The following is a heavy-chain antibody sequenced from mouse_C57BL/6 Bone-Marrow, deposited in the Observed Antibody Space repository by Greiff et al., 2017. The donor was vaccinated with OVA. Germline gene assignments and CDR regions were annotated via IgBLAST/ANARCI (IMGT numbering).Heavy chain of an antibody. CDR2: ISSGSSYN. Sequence: EVKLMESGGGLVKPGGSLKLSCAASGFTFSDYGMHWVRQAPEQGLEWVAYISSGSSYNYYADTVTGRFTISRDNAKNTLFLQMISLRSEDAAMYYCARRWGYFDVWGTGTTVTVSS. CDR3: ARRWGYFDV. CDR1: GFTFSDYG. V-gene: IGHV5-17*01. D-gene: IGHD1-1*02. J-gene: IGHJ1*03.